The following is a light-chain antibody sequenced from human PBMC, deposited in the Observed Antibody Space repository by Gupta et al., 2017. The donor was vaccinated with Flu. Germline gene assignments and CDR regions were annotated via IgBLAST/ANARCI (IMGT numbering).Light chain of an antibody. Sequence: IQMTQSQSSLSGSLGDRVTLTCRASQGISNYLAWYQQKPGKVPKLLIYSASTLQSVVPSRFSGSGSGTDFTLTISSLQPEDVATYYCQKYNSAPRTFGQGTKVEIK. CDR3: QKYNSAPRT. V-gene: IGKV1-27*01. CDR2: SAS. J-gene: IGKJ1*01. CDR1: QGISNY.